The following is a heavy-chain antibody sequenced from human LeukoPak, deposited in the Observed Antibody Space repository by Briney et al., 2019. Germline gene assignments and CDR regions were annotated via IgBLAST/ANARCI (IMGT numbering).Heavy chain of an antibody. CDR1: GGSISSYY. CDR3: ARYERNGMDV. V-gene: IGHV4-59*12. CDR2: IYYSGST. J-gene: IGHJ6*02. D-gene: IGHD3-16*01. Sequence: SETLSLTCTVFGGSISSYYWSWIRQPPGKGLEWIGYIYYSGSTNYNPSLKSRVTISVDKSKNQFSLKLSSVTAADTAVYYCARYERNGMDVWGQGTTVTVSS.